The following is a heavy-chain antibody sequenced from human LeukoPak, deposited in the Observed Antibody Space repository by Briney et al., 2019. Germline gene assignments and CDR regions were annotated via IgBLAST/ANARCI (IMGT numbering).Heavy chain of an antibody. V-gene: IGHV3-23*01. J-gene: IGHJ4*02. Sequence: GGSLRLSCAASGFTFSSYAMSWVRQAPGKGLEWVSAVSGSGGSTYYADSVKGRFTISRDNSKNTLYLQMNSLRAEDTAVYYCAKDYGSGYYYSDYWGQGTLVTVSS. CDR1: GFTFSSYA. CDR3: AKDYGSGYYYSDY. CDR2: VSGSGGST. D-gene: IGHD3-22*01.